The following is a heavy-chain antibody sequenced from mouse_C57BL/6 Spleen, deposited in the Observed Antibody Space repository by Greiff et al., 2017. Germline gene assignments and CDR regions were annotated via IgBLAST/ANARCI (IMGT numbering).Heavy chain of an antibody. Sequence: VQLQQPGAELVRPGSSVKLSCKASGYTFTSYWMHWVKQRPIQGLEWIGNIDPSDSETHYNQKFKDKATLTVDKSSSTAYMQLSSLTSEDSAVYYCARVGIYDGYSAWFAYWGQGTLVTVSA. J-gene: IGHJ3*01. CDR3: ARVGIYDGYSAWFAY. CDR2: IDPSDSET. D-gene: IGHD2-3*01. CDR1: GYTFTSYW. V-gene: IGHV1-52*01.